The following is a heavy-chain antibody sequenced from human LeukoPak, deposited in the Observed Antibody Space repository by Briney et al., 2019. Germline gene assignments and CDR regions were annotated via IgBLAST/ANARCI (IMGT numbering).Heavy chain of an antibody. CDR2: IYYSGST. Sequence: SETLPLTCTVSGGSISSYYWSWIRQPPGKGLEWIGYIYYSGSTNYNPSLKSRVTISVDTSKNQFSLKLSSVTAADTAVFYGAKETGNQLQGFGYYYHYMDVGGKGPPVPVSS. D-gene: IGHD2-2*01. V-gene: IGHV4-59*01. J-gene: IGHJ6*03. CDR3: AKETGNQLQGFGYYYHYMDV. CDR1: GGSISSYY.